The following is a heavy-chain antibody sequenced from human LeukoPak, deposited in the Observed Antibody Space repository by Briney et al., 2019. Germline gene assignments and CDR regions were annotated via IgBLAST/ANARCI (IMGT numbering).Heavy chain of an antibody. CDR3: AKDMARYSGSFPDI. Sequence: GGSLRLSCAVSGFTFSSYAMSWVRQAPGKGLEWVSAISGSGGSTYYADSVKGRFTISRDNSKNTLYLQMNSLRAEDTAVYYCAKDMARYSGSFPDIWGQGTMVTVSS. V-gene: IGHV3-23*01. CDR2: ISGSGGST. J-gene: IGHJ3*02. CDR1: GFTFSSYA. D-gene: IGHD1-26*01.